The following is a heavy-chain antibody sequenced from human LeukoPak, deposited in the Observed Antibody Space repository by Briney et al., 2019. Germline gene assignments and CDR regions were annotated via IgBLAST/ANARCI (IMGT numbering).Heavy chain of an antibody. CDR3: ARDYGGNPWLDYSYGLDV. CDR2: ISSSGSTI. Sequence: GGSLRLSCEASGFTFSSYEMNWVRQGPGKGLEWVSYISSSGSTIYYADSVKGRFTISRDNSKNSLYLHMNGLRAEDTAVYFCARDYGGNPWLDYSYGLDVWGQGTTVTVSS. J-gene: IGHJ6*02. D-gene: IGHD4-23*01. CDR1: GFTFSSYE. V-gene: IGHV3-48*03.